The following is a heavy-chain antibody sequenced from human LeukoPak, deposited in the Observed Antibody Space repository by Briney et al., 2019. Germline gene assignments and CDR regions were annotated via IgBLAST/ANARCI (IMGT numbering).Heavy chain of an antibody. CDR1: GGSISSSNW. CDR3: ARSSGWKYNIDY. D-gene: IGHD6-19*01. CDR2: IYHSGST. J-gene: IGHJ4*02. V-gene: IGHV4-4*02. Sequence: SGTLSLTCAVSGGSISSSNWWSWVRQPPGKGLEWIGEIYHSGSTNYNPSLKSRVGISVDKSKNQFSLKLSSVTAADTAVYYCARSSGWKYNIDYWGQGTLVTVSS.